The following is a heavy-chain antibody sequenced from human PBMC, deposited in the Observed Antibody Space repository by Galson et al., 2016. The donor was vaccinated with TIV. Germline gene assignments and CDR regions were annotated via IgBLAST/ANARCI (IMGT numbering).Heavy chain of an antibody. J-gene: IGHJ4*02. D-gene: IGHD1-26*01. Sequence: SLRLSCAASGITFNTYTLTWARQAPGKGLEWVSSISSSSEYIYYADSVKGRFTISRDNAKNSLYLQMNSLRAEDTAVYFCARVSSALSATNDYWGQGTLVTVSS. V-gene: IGHV3-21*06. CDR2: ISSSSEYI. CDR3: ARVSSALSATNDY. CDR1: GITFNTYT.